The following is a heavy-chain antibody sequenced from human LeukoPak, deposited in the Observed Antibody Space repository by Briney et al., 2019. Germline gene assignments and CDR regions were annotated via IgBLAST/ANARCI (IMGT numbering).Heavy chain of an antibody. CDR1: GGSISSYY. CDR2: IYYSGST. Sequence: SETLSPTCTVSGGSISSYYWSWIRQPPGKGLEWIGYIYYSGSTYYNPSLKSRVTISVDTSKNQFSLKLSSVTAADTAVYYCARKRGAHYYYYYMDVWGKGTTVTVSS. V-gene: IGHV4-59*08. CDR3: ARKRGAHYYYYYMDV. J-gene: IGHJ6*03. D-gene: IGHD3-10*01.